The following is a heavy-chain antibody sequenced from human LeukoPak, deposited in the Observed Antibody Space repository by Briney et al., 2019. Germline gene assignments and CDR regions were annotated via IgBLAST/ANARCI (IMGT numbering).Heavy chain of an antibody. J-gene: IGHJ4*02. D-gene: IGHD3-22*01. CDR2: ISGRGGST. CDR3: AKTPNYYDRSGYYRMYYFDY. Sequence: PGGSLRLSCAASGFTFSSYAMSWVRQAPGKGLEWVSAISGRGGSTYYADSVKGRFTISRDNSKNTLYLQMNSLRAEDTAVYYCAKTPNYYDRSGYYRMYYFDYWGQGTLVTVSS. CDR1: GFTFSSYA. V-gene: IGHV3-23*01.